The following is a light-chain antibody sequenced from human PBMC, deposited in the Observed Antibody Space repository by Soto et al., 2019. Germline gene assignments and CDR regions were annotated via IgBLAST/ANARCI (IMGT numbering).Light chain of an antibody. CDR1: QSVGSN. Sequence: EVVLTQSPATLSLSPGERATLSCRASQSVGSNVAWYQQIPGQGPRLLIYGASTRATGVPARFSGTGSGTEFALTINSLQSEDFAVYYCQQYNDWPPWTFGQGTKVDIK. J-gene: IGKJ1*01. V-gene: IGKV3-15*01. CDR3: QQYNDWPPWT. CDR2: GAS.